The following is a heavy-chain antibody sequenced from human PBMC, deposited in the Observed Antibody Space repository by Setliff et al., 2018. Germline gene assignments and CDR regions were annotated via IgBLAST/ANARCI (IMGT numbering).Heavy chain of an antibody. D-gene: IGHD3-3*01. CDR1: GVSINSLNW. CDR3: ARDGRLYEVSFDY. CDR2: IYHDGPS. V-gene: IGHV4-4*02. Sequence: SETLSLTCAVSGVSINSLNWWTWVRQSPGKGLEWIGYIYHDGPSVHYNPSLKSRVTMSVDKSKNQFSLKLTSVSAADTAVYYCARDGRLYEVSFDYWGRGTLVTVSS. J-gene: IGHJ4*01.